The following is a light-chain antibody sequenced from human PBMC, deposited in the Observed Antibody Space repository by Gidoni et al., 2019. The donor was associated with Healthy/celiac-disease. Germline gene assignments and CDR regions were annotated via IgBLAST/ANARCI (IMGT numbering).Light chain of an antibody. CDR3: QQRINWPPLT. V-gene: IGKV3-11*01. Sequence: EIVLTKSPATLSLSPGERATLSCRASKSVSRYLAWYQQKTGQAPRLLIYDASNRATGIPARFSGSGSGTDFTLTISSLEPEDFAVYYCQQRINWPPLTFGGGTKVEIK. J-gene: IGKJ4*01. CDR1: KSVSRY. CDR2: DAS.